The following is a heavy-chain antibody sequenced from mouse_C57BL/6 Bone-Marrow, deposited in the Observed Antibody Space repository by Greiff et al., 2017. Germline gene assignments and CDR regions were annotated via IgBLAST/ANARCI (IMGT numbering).Heavy chain of an antibody. CDR1: GYTFTDYY. CDR3: ARGVRFDY. J-gene: IGHJ2*01. V-gene: IGHV1-19*01. Sequence: EVQLQESGPVLVKPGASVKMSCKASGYTFTDYYMNWVKQSHGKSLEWIGVINPYNGGTSYNQKFKGKATLTVDTSSSTAYMELTSLTSEDSAVYYCARGVRFDYWGQGTTLTVSS. CDR2: INPYNGGT. D-gene: IGHD2-14*01.